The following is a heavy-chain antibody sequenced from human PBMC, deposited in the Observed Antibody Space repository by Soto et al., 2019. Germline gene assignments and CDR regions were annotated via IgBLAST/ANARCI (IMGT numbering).Heavy chain of an antibody. CDR2: IWHDGGNK. Sequence: QVQLVESGGGVVQPGRSLRLSCAASGFTFSSYGMHWVRQAPGKGLKWVAFIWHDGGNKFYAESVKGRFTISRDNSKNTLYLQMTSLSAEDTVMYYCARDGDVNTGFGKDYWGQETLVTVSS. CDR3: ARDGDVNTGFGKDY. V-gene: IGHV3-33*01. J-gene: IGHJ4*02. D-gene: IGHD3-16*01. CDR1: GFTFSSYG.